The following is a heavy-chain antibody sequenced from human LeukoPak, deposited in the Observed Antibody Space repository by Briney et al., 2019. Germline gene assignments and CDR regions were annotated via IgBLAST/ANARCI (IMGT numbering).Heavy chain of an antibody. J-gene: IGHJ4*02. CDR3: ARLSCSGGSCYSGY. V-gene: IGHV4-59*08. CDR2: IYYSGST. D-gene: IGHD2-15*01. CDR1: GGSIPSYY. Sequence: SGTLSLTCTVSGGSIPSYYWSWLRQPPGKGLEWFGYIYYSGSTNYNPPLKSRVTISLDTSKNQYSLKLSSVTAADAAVYYCARLSCSGGSCYSGYWGQGTMVTVSS.